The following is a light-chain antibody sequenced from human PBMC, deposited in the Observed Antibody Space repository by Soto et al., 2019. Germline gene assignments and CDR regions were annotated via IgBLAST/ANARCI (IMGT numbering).Light chain of an antibody. CDR3: LQHHSYPPT. J-gene: IGKJ4*01. Sequence: DIQMTQTPSSRSASVGDRVTITGRPSQSISSDLNWFQQKQGKAPKRLLYAASSLKSGVASRFSGSGSGTEFTLTISSLQPEDFATYYCLQHHSYPPTFGGGTKVDIK. CDR2: AAS. CDR1: QSISSD. V-gene: IGKV1-17*01.